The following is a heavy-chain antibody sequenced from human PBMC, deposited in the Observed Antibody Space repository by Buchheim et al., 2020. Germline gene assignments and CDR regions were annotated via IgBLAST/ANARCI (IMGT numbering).Heavy chain of an antibody. CDR1: GGSFSGYY. V-gene: IGHV4-34*01. D-gene: IGHD3-9*01. J-gene: IGHJ4*02. CDR3: ARNYDILTGYPD. Sequence: QVQLQQWGAGLLKPSETLTLTCAVYGGSFSGYYWSWIRQPPGKGLEWIGEINHSGSTNYNPSLKSRVTISVDTPKNQFSLKLSSVTAADTAVYYCARNYDILTGYPDWGQGTL. CDR2: INHSGST.